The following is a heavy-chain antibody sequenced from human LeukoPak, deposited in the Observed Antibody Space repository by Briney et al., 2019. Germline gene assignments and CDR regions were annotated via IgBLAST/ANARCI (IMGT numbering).Heavy chain of an antibody. Sequence: GGSLRLSCAASGFTFDDYGMHWVRQAPGKGLEWVSSISWNSASVGYVDSVKGRFTIFRDNAKTSLYLQMNSLRAEDTALYYCAKDYGYSSSWYDYWGQGTLVTVSS. CDR1: GFTFDDYG. J-gene: IGHJ4*02. V-gene: IGHV3-9*01. CDR3: AKDYGYSSSWYDY. CDR2: ISWNSASV. D-gene: IGHD6-13*01.